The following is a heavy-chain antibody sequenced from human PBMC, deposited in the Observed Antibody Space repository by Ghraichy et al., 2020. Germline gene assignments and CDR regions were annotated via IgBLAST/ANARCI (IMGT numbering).Heavy chain of an antibody. J-gene: IGHJ6*02. CDR3: AKDDVKWGSYYYGMDV. V-gene: IGHV3-23*01. CDR2: ITDSGGNK. D-gene: IGHD2-15*01. Sequence: GGSLRLSCAASGITFSSYVMSWVRQAPGKGLEWVSGITDSGGNKFYADSVKGRFTISRDNSKNTLYLQMNSLRAEDTAVYYCAKDDVKWGSYYYGMDVWGQGTTVTVSS. CDR1: GITFSSYV.